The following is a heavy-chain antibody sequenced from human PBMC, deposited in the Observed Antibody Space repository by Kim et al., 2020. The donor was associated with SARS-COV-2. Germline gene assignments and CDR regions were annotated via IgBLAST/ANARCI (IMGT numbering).Heavy chain of an antibody. CDR2: MSGIGVT. V-gene: IGHV4-59*11. CDR1: GGSISDHY. J-gene: IGHJ6*02. D-gene: IGHD5-12*01. CDR3: ARGGIVSRDYYAMDV. Sequence: SETLSLTCSVSGGSISDHYWTWIRQSPGTGLEWIGYMSGIGVTNYNPSLKSRVSMSLETSKNHFSLKMSSVTTADTAIYYCARGGIVSRDYYAMDVWGQGTTVTVSS.